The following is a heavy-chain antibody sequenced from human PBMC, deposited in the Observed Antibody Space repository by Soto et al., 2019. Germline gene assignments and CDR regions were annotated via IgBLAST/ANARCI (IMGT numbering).Heavy chain of an antibody. Sequence: ASVKVSCKASGYTFTGYYMHWVRQAPGQGLEWMGWINPNSGGTNYAQKFQGWVTMTRDTSISTAYMELSRLRSDDTAVYYCTRATTPDTVVAAPELWFDPWGQGTLVTVSS. J-gene: IGHJ5*02. CDR3: TRATTPDTVVAAPELWFDP. V-gene: IGHV1-2*04. D-gene: IGHD2-15*01. CDR2: INPNSGGT. CDR1: GYTFTGYY.